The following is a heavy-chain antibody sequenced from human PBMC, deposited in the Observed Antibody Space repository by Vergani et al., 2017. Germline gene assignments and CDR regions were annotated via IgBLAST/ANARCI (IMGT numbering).Heavy chain of an antibody. Sequence: QVPLQQWGAGLLKPSETLSLTCAVYGGSFSGYFWSWLRHPPGKGLEWIGEINHSGSTIYNPSLKSRVTISVDTSKNQFSLKLSSVTAADTAVYYCARGKLVPYYYYYGMDVWGQGTTVTVSS. CDR3: ARGKLVPYYYYYGMDV. D-gene: IGHD6-13*01. J-gene: IGHJ6*02. CDR1: GGSFSGYF. CDR2: INHSGST. V-gene: IGHV4-34*01.